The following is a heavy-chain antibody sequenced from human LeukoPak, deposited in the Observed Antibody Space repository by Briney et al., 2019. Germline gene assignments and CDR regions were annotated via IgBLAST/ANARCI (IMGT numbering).Heavy chain of an antibody. CDR1: GGSISSGGYY. CDR3: ARGEGATTVTTVDY. V-gene: IGHV4-31*03. CDR2: IYYSGRT. J-gene: IGHJ4*02. D-gene: IGHD4-17*01. Sequence: SQTLSLTCTVSGGSISSGGYYLSWIRQHPGKGLEWIGYIYYSGRTYYNPSLKSRVTISVDTSKNQFSLKLSSVTAADTAVYYCARGEGATTVTTVDYWGQGTLVTVSS.